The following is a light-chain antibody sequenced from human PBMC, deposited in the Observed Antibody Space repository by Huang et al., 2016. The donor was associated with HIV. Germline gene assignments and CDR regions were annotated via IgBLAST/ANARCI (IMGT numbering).Light chain of an antibody. CDR2: GAS. J-gene: IGKJ5*01. CDR3: QQSYSALIT. CDR1: QAIGTY. Sequence: IQLTQSPTSLSASVGDRVAIACRASQAIGTYLNWFQQKPGRAPKLLISGASSLHSGIPSRFIVSGSGTEFTLTIRGLQFDDFATYFCQQSYSALITFGQGTRPEIK. V-gene: IGKV1-39*01.